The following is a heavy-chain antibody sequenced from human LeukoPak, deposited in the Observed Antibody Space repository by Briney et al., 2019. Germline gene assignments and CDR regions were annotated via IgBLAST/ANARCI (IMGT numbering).Heavy chain of an antibody. CDR2: ISSSSSYI. D-gene: IGHD3-10*01. Sequence: GGSLRLSCAASGFTFSSYSMNWVRQAPGKGLEWVSSISSSSSYIYYADSVRGRFTISRDNAKNSLYLQMNSLRAEDTAVYYCARDPGMVPPDYWGQGTLVTVSS. CDR3: ARDPGMVPPDY. J-gene: IGHJ4*02. V-gene: IGHV3-21*01. CDR1: GFTFSSYS.